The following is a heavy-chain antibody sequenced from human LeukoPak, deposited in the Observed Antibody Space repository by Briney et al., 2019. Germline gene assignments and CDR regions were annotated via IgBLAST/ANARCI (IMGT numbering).Heavy chain of an antibody. J-gene: IGHJ6*02. CDR3: AKAHYDFWSGLVGWGNYYYGMDV. CDR2: ISYVGSNK. D-gene: IGHD3-3*01. CDR1: GFTFSRYG. V-gene: IGHV3-30*18. Sequence: GGSLRLSCAASGFTFSRYGVHWVRQAPGKGLEWVGVISYVGSNKYYADSVNGRFTISRDNSKNTLYLQMDSLRAEDTAVYYCAKAHYDFWSGLVGWGNYYYGMDVWGQGTTVTVSS.